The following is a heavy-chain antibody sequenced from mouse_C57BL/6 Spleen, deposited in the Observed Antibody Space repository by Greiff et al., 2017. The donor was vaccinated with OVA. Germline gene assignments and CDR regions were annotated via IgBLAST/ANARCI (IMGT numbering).Heavy chain of an antibody. CDR2: IYPGDGDT. CDR3: ARPDYYYGSSYAMDY. D-gene: IGHD1-1*01. CDR1: GYAFSSSW. Sequence: VKLQESGPELVKPGASVKISCKASGYAFSSSWMNWVKQRPGKGLEWIGRIYPGDGDTNYNGKFKGKATLTADKSSSTAYMQLSSLTSEDSAVYFCARPDYYYGSSYAMDYWGQGTSVTVSS. J-gene: IGHJ4*01. V-gene: IGHV1-82*01.